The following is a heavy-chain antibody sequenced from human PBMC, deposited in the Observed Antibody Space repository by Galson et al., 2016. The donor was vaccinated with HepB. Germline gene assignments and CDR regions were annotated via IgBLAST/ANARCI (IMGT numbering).Heavy chain of an antibody. CDR2: MYYSGSP. V-gene: IGHV4-31*03. CDR3: ARLPYYDSSIDP. Sequence: TLSLTCTVSGASISSGGYHWSWIRQHPGKGLEWIGYMYYSGSPCYNPSLKSRATISVDTPKNQFSLKLTSVTAADTAVYYCARLPYYDSSIDPWGQGTLVTVSS. J-gene: IGHJ5*02. D-gene: IGHD3-22*01. CDR1: GASISSGGYH.